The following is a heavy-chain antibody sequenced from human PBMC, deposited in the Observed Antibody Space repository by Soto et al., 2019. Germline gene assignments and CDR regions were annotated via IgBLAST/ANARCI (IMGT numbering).Heavy chain of an antibody. Sequence: QAHLVQSGAEVRKPGASVKVSCQALEHTSTIYYIHWVRQARGQGLEWMGWINADSGDTTYAEDFRGRVTFTRATSNSTFHMELSRLRLADTAMYFCATRDYDILTGYLHIWGQGTLITVSS. J-gene: IGHJ1*01. V-gene: IGHV1-2*02. CDR2: INADSGDT. CDR3: ATRDYDILTGYLHI. D-gene: IGHD3-9*01. CDR1: EHTSTIYY.